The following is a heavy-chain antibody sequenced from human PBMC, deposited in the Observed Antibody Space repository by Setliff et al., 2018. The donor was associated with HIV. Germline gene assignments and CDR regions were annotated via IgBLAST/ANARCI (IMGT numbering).Heavy chain of an antibody. CDR2: ISSTSAHI. CDR3: ASATLGFCTNGVCSSLDD. D-gene: IGHD2-8*01. J-gene: IGHJ4*02. Sequence: GGSLRLSCAASGFIFGASTMNWVRQTPGTRLEWVSSISSTSAHIDYADSVKGRFTISRDNAKSSLYLQMNSLRAEDTAVYYCASATLGFCTNGVCSSLDDWGQGTLVTVSS. V-gene: IGHV3-21*01. CDR1: GFIFGAST.